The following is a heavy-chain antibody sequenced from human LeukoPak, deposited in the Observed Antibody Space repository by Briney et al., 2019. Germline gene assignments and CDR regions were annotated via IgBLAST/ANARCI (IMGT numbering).Heavy chain of an antibody. CDR2: ITGGGVT. V-gene: IGHV3-23*01. CDR1: GFTFINYG. Sequence: GGSLRLSCAGSGFTFINYGMSWVRQAPGKGLEWVSAITGGGVTYYADSVKGRFTISRDNAENSLYLQMNSLRAEDTAVYYCARAAGNSGYDYWGQGTLVTVSS. J-gene: IGHJ4*02. CDR3: ARAAGNSGYDY. D-gene: IGHD2/OR15-2a*01.